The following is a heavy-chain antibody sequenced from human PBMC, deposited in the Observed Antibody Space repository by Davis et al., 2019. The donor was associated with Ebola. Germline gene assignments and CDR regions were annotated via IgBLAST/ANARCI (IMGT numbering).Heavy chain of an antibody. Sequence: GESLKISCAASGFTFSSYAMSWVRQAPGKGLEWVSAISGSGGSTYYADSVKGRFTISRDNSKNTRYLQMNSLRAEDTAVYYCAKERWGFALDYWGQGTLVTVSS. CDR1: GFTFSSYA. V-gene: IGHV3-23*01. D-gene: IGHD7-27*01. J-gene: IGHJ4*02. CDR2: ISGSGGST. CDR3: AKERWGFALDY.